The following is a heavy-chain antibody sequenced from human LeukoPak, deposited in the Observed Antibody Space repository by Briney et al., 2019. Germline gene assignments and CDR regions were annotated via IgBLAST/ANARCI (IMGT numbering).Heavy chain of an antibody. J-gene: IGHJ6*03. CDR2: ISGSGGST. Sequence: PGGSLRLSCAAPGSTFSSYAMSWVRQAPGKGLEWVSAISGSGGSTYYADSVKGRFTISRDNSKNTLYLQMNSLRAEDTAVYYCAKGRDMPYYYMDVWGKGTTVTVSS. D-gene: IGHD2-15*01. CDR3: AKGRDMPYYYMDV. CDR1: GSTFSSYA. V-gene: IGHV3-23*01.